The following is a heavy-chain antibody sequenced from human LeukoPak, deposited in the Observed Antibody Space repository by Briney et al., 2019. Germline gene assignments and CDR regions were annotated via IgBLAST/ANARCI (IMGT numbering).Heavy chain of an antibody. Sequence: PSETLSLTCAVYGGSFSGYYWSWIRQPPGKGLEWIGEINYSGSTDYNSPLKSRVFISVDTSKNQFSLKVTSVSAADTAIYYCARGSYYDFWSGYGWEAFFFDYWGQGHLVAVSS. CDR2: INYSGST. CDR3: ARGSYYDFWSGYGWEAFFFDY. CDR1: GGSFSGYY. J-gene: IGHJ4*02. V-gene: IGHV4-34*01. D-gene: IGHD3-3*01.